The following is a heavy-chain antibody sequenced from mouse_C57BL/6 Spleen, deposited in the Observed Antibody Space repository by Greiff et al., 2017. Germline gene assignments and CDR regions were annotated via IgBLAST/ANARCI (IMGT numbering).Heavy chain of an antibody. V-gene: IGHV1-66*01. D-gene: IGHD1-1*01. CDR3: ARGGITTVVSPDY. CDR2: IYPGSGNT. CDR1: GYSFTSYY. Sequence: QVQLQQSGPELVKPGASVKISCKASGYSFTSYYIHWVKQRPGQGLEWIGWIYPGSGNTKYNEKFKGKDTLTADTSSSTAYMQLSSLTSEDSAVYYCARGGITTVVSPDYWGQGTTLTVAS. J-gene: IGHJ2*01.